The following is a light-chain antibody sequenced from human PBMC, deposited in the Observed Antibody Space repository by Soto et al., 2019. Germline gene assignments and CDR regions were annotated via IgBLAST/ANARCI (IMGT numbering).Light chain of an antibody. V-gene: IGKV1-39*01. Sequence: DNQMTHSPFSLSASVGDRVTITCRASQSISSYLNWYQQKPGKAPKLLIYAASSLQSGVPSRFSGSGSGTDFTLTISSLQPEDFAPYYCQQSYSTPLTVGGGTKVEIK. CDR2: AAS. J-gene: IGKJ4*01. CDR1: QSISSY. CDR3: QQSYSTPLT.